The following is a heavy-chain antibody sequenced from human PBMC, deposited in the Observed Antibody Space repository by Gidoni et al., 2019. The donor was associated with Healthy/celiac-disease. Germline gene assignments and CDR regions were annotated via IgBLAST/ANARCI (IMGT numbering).Heavy chain of an antibody. V-gene: IGHV4-30-4*01. D-gene: IGHD2-2*01. J-gene: IGHJ6*02. CDR1: GGSFSSGDYS. Sequence: QVQLQESGPGLVKPSQTLSLTCTVPGGSFSSGDYSRSWIRQPPGKGLEWIGYIYYSGSTYYNPSLKSRVTISVDTSKNQFSLKLSSVTAADTAVYYCARVGRYCSSTSCYDYYYGMDVWGQGTTVTVSS. CDR3: ARVGRYCSSTSCYDYYYGMDV. CDR2: IYYSGST.